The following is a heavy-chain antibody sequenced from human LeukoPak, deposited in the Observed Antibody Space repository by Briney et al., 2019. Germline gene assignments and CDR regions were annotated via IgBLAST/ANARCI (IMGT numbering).Heavy chain of an antibody. CDR3: ARDVSGDYFLEPNWFDP. J-gene: IGHJ5*02. CDR2: IYYSGST. CDR1: GGSISSSSYY. D-gene: IGHD4-17*01. V-gene: IGHV4-39*07. Sequence: PSETLSLTCTVSGGSISSSSYYWGWIRQPPGKGLEWIGSIYYSGSTYYNPSLKSRVTISVDTSKNQFSLKLSSVTAADTAVYYCARDVSGDYFLEPNWFDPWGQGTLVTVSS.